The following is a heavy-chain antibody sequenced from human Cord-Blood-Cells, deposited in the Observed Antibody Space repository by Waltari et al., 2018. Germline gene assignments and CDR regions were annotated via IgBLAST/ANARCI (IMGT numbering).Heavy chain of an antibody. D-gene: IGHD2-15*01. Sequence: QVQLVESGGGVVQPGGPLGLSCEASGFTFSSYGMHWVGQAPGKGLEWVAFIRYDGSNKYYADSVKGRFTISRDNSKNTLYLQMNSLRAEDTAVYYCAKVRCSGGSCYPYGMDVWGQGTTVTVSS. CDR1: GFTFSSYG. J-gene: IGHJ6*02. CDR3: AKVRCSGGSCYPYGMDV. V-gene: IGHV3-30*02. CDR2: IRYDGSNK.